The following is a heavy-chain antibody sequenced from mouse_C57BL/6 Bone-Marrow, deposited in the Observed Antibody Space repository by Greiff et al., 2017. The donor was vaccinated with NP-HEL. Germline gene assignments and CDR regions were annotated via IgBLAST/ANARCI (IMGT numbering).Heavy chain of an antibody. CDR1: GYTFTSYW. V-gene: IGHV1-5*01. Sequence: VQLQQSGTVLARPGASVKMSCKPSGYTFTSYWMHWVKQRPGQGLEWIGAIYPGNSDTSYNQKFKGKAKLTAVTSASTAYMELSSLTNEDSAVYYCTRSPIYYYAPDYWGQGTTLTVSS. D-gene: IGHD1-1*01. CDR3: TRSPIYYYAPDY. CDR2: IYPGNSDT. J-gene: IGHJ2*01.